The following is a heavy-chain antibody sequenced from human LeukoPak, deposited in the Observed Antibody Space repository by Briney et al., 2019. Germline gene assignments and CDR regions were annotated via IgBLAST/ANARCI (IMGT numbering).Heavy chain of an antibody. CDR3: ARGRDGAGDY. CDR2: ISSSSSYI. J-gene: IGHJ4*02. D-gene: IGHD3-10*01. CDR1: GFTFSSYS. V-gene: IGHV3-21*01. Sequence: GGSLRLSCAASGFTFSSYSMNWVRQAPGKGLEWVSSISSSSSYIYYADSVKGRFTISRDNAKNSLYLQMNSLRPEDTAVYYCARGRDGAGDYWGQGTLVTVSS.